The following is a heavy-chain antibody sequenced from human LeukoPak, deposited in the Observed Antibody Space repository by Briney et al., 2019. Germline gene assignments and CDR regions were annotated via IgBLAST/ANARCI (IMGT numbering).Heavy chain of an antibody. Sequence: GGSLRLSCAASGFTVSSNYMAWVRQAPGKGLEWVSFVYGDYNAYYADSVKGRFTISRDNSKNTLYLQMNSLRAEDTAVYYCAKDLREYSSSFELFARYYYYYGMDVWGQGTTVTVSS. CDR1: GFTVSSNY. V-gene: IGHV3-53*05. J-gene: IGHJ6*02. D-gene: IGHD6-6*01. CDR2: VYGDYNA. CDR3: AKDLREYSSSFELFARYYYYYGMDV.